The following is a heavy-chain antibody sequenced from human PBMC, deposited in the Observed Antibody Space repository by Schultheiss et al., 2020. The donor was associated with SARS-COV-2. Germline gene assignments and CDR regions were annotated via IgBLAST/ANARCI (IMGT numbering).Heavy chain of an antibody. Sequence: GESLKISCAASGFTFSSYSMNWVRQAPGKELEWVSSISSSSSYIYYADSVKGRFTISRDNAKNTLYLQMNSLRAEDTAVYYCAIIRGMDVWGQGTTVTVSS. CDR1: GFTFSSYS. CDR3: AIIRGMDV. J-gene: IGHJ6*02. CDR2: ISSSSSYI. V-gene: IGHV3-21*01.